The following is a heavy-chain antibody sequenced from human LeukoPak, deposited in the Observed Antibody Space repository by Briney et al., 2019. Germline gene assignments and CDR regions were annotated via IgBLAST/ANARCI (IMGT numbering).Heavy chain of an antibody. CDR3: ARGGDYGVKIDF. D-gene: IGHD3-16*01. J-gene: IGHJ4*02. CDR1: GFTFSRYA. CDR2: ISGSGGNT. Sequence: GGSLRLSCAASGFTFSRYAFSWVRQAPGRGLEWVSGISGSGGNTYYADSVKGRFTISRDNSKTTVYLLMNSLTAEDTAFYFCARGGDYGVKIDFWGQGTLVTVSS. V-gene: IGHV3-23*01.